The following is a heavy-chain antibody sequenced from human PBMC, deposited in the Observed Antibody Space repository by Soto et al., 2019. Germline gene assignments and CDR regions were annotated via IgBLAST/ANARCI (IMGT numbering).Heavy chain of an antibody. J-gene: IGHJ4*02. CDR2: ISYDGSNK. CDR1: GFTFSSYA. CDR3: ARGSDSWWPDY. Sequence: QVQLVESGGGVVQPGRYLRLSCAASGFTFSSYAMHWVRQAPGKGLEWVAVISYDGSNKYYADSVKGRFTISRDNSKNTLYLQMNSLRAEDTAVYYCARGSDSWWPDYWGQGTLVTVSS. V-gene: IGHV3-30-3*01. D-gene: IGHD2-15*01.